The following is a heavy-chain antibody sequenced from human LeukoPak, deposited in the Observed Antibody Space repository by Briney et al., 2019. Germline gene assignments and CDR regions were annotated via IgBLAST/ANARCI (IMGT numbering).Heavy chain of an antibody. D-gene: IGHD6-13*01. CDR2: IIPIFGTA. J-gene: IGHJ4*02. V-gene: IGHV1-69*05. CDR3: ARGFSSWYLSPYYLEY. Sequence: SVKVSCKASGGTFSSYAISWVRQAPGQGLEWMGGIIPIFGTANYAQKFQGRVTITTDESTSTAYMELSSLRSEDTAVYYCARGFSSWYLSPYYLEYCGQGTPVTVSS. CDR1: GGTFSSYA.